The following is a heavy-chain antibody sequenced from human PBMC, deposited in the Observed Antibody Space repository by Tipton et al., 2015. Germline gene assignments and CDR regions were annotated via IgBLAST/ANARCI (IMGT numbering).Heavy chain of an antibody. J-gene: IGHJ5*02. Sequence: TLSLTCTVSAGSISSSFWWSWVRQPPGKGLEWIGYIYYSGSTNYNPSLKSRVTISVDTSKNQFSLKLSSVTAADTAVYYCARLFYSTSWYWFDPWGQGTLVTVSS. CDR3: ARLFYSTSWYWFDP. D-gene: IGHD6-13*01. CDR1: AGSISSSFW. CDR2: IYYSGST. V-gene: IGHV4-61*01.